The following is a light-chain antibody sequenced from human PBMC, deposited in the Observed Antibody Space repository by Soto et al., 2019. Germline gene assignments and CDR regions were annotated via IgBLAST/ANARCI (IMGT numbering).Light chain of an antibody. CDR2: DAS. J-gene: IGKJ4*01. CDR1: QSISSW. V-gene: IGKV1-5*01. CDR3: QQYNSYLT. Sequence: DIQMTQSPSTLSASVGDRVTITCRASQSISSWLARYQQKPGKAPKLLIYDASSLESGVPSRFSGSGSGTEFTLTISSLQPDDFATYYCQQYNSYLTFGGGTKVDIK.